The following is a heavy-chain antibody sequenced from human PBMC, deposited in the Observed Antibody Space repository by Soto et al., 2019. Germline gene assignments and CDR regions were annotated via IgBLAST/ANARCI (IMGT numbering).Heavy chain of an antibody. CDR3: ARWNEVAIIKETPYYYYGMDV. D-gene: IGHD5-12*01. CDR1: GGTLNSNT. Sequence: QVQLVQSGAEVKKPGSSVKVSCEASGGTLNSNTITWVRQAPGQRLEWVGKITPILGVTTYAQRFQGRVTITADKSTSTVYIDLSGLRSEDSAVYYCARWNEVAIIKETPYYYYGMDVWGQGTTVTVSS. CDR2: ITPILGVT. J-gene: IGHJ6*02. V-gene: IGHV1-69*02.